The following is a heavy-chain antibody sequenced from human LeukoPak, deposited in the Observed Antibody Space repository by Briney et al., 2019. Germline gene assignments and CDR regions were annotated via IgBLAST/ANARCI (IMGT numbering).Heavy chain of an antibody. CDR3: AKGQWLAEAFDY. V-gene: IGHV3-74*01. CDR1: GFTFSSYW. D-gene: IGHD6-19*01. Sequence: SGGSLRLSCAASGFTFSSYWMHWVRQAPGKGLVWVSRINSDGSSTNYADSVKGRFIISRGNAKNTLYLQMNSLRAEDTAVYYCAKGQWLAEAFDYWGQGTLVTVSS. CDR2: INSDGSST. J-gene: IGHJ4*02.